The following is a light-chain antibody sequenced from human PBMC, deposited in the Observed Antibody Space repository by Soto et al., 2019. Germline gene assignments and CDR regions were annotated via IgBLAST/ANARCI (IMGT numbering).Light chain of an antibody. Sequence: QSALTQPASVSGSPGQSIIISCIGSSSDVGTYDLVSWYQHHPGAAPKLMIYEATRRPSGISNRFSGSKSGNTASLTISGLQAEDEADYYCCSFAGSNSWVFGGGTKLTVL. J-gene: IGLJ3*02. CDR3: CSFAGSNSWV. V-gene: IGLV2-23*01. CDR1: SSDVGTYDL. CDR2: EAT.